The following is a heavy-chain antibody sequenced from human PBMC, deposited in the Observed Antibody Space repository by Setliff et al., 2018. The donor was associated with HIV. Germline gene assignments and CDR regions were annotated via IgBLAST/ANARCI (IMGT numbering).Heavy chain of an antibody. Sequence: LSLSCAASGFTFTSYWMIWVRQAPGKGLEWVANINQDGSEKNYVDSVKGRFTISRDNAKNSLYLQMDSLRVEDTTVYYCTRKLAPGHGMDVWGQGTTVTVSS. CDR3: TRKLAPGHGMDV. D-gene: IGHD3-3*02. V-gene: IGHV3-7*01. J-gene: IGHJ6*02. CDR1: GFTFTSYW. CDR2: INQDGSEK.